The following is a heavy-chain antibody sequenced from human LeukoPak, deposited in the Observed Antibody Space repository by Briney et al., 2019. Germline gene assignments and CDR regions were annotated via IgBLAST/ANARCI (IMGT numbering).Heavy chain of an antibody. CDR3: ARGPIYGDYRYYFDY. D-gene: IGHD4-17*01. Sequence: GASVKVSCKASGYTFTSYYMHRVRQAPGQGLEWMGIINPSGGSTSYAQKFQGRVTMTRDTSTSTVYMELSSLRSEDTAVYYCARGPIYGDYRYYFDYWGQGTLVTVSS. V-gene: IGHV1-46*01. CDR1: GYTFTSYY. CDR2: INPSGGST. J-gene: IGHJ4*02.